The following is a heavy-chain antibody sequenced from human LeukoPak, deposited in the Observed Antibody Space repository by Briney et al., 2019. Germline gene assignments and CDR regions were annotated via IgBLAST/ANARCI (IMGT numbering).Heavy chain of an antibody. V-gene: IGHV1-69*06. CDR2: IIPIFGTA. CDR1: GYTFTSYA. J-gene: IGHJ4*02. Sequence: SVKVSCKASGYTFTSYAMNWVRQAPGQGLEWMGGIIPIFGTANYAQKFQGRVTITADKSTSTAYMELSSLRSEDTAVYYCAIRGLRGYSYGHNPFDYWGQGTLVTVSS. CDR3: AIRGLRGYSYGHNPFDY. D-gene: IGHD5-18*01.